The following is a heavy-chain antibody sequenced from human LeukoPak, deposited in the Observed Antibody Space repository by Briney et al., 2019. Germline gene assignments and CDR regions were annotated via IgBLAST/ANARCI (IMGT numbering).Heavy chain of an antibody. V-gene: IGHV1-18*01. CDR1: GYTFTSYA. CDR2: ISANNGDT. CDR3: ARDVNSAFDY. Sequence: ASVRVSCKASGYTFTSYALSWVRQAPGQGLEWRGWISANNGDTNYAQKFQARVTLTTDTSTSTAYMELRSLRSDDTAVYYCARDVNSAFDYWGQGTLVTVSS. D-gene: IGHD1-1*01. J-gene: IGHJ4*02.